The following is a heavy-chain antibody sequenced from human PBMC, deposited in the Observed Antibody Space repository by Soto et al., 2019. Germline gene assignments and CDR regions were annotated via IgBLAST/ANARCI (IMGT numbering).Heavy chain of an antibody. CDR3: ARIIPGYSSSWYLDYGMDV. Sequence: PSETLSLTCAVYGGSFSGYYWSWIRQPPGKGLEWIGEINHSGSTNYNPSLKSRVTISVDTSKNQFSLKLSSVTAADTAVYYCARIIPGYSSSWYLDYGMDVWGQGTTVTVSS. J-gene: IGHJ6*02. CDR2: INHSGST. V-gene: IGHV4-34*01. CDR1: GGSFSGYY. D-gene: IGHD6-13*01.